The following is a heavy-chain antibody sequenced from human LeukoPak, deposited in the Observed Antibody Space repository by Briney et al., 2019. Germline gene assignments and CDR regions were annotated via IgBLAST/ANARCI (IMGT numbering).Heavy chain of an antibody. CDR2: IDYSGST. J-gene: IGHJ4*02. D-gene: IGHD2-15*01. V-gene: IGHV4-59*01. Sequence: KPSETLSLTCTVSGDSIGNYYWSWIRQPPGKGLEWIAYIDYSGSTRYNPSLKSRGTISIDTSKNQFSLKLSSVTAADSAVYYCARSALGFCSGGTCPYYFDHWGQGTLVTVSS. CDR3: ARSALGFCSGGTCPYYFDH. CDR1: GDSIGNYY.